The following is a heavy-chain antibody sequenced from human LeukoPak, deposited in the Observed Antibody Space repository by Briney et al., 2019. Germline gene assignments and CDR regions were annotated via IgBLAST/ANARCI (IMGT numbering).Heavy chain of an antibody. Sequence: PGGSLRLSCAASGFTFSSYSMNWVRQAPGKGLEWVSYISSSSSTIYYADSVKGRFTISRDNAKNSLYLQMNSLRAEDTAVYYCARALGMVMATNYYYYYMDVWGKGTTVTIPS. CDR3: ARALGMVMATNYYYYYMDV. CDR1: GFTFSSYS. D-gene: IGHD5-24*01. CDR2: ISSSSSTI. V-gene: IGHV3-48*01. J-gene: IGHJ6*03.